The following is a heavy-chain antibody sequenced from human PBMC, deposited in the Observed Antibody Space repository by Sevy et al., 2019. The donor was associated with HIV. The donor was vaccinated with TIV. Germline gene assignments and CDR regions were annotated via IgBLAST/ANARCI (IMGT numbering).Heavy chain of an antibody. CDR1: GFTFGDYA. J-gene: IGHJ6*02. Sequence: GGSLRLSCTASGFTFGDYAMSWVRQAPGKGLEWVGFIRSKAHGGTTEYAASVKGRFTISRDDSKSIAYLQMNSLKTEDTAVYYCNGNRRDYYYYYGMDVWGQGTTVTVSS. V-gene: IGHV3-49*04. CDR3: NGNRRDYYYYYGMDV. D-gene: IGHD4-17*01. CDR2: IRSKAHGGTT.